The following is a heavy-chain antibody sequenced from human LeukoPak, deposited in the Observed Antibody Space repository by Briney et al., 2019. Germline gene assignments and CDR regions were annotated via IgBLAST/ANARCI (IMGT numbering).Heavy chain of an antibody. J-gene: IGHJ4*02. Sequence: RGASVKVSCKASGYTFSSYAMNWVRQAPGQGLEWMGWISTYNGNTNYAQKLQGRVTMTTDTSTSTAYMELSSLRSEDTAVYYCARWAAVAGTPKKGLDYWGQGTLVTVSS. V-gene: IGHV1-18*04. CDR3: ARWAAVAGTPKKGLDY. CDR2: ISTYNGNT. CDR1: GYTFSSYA. D-gene: IGHD6-19*01.